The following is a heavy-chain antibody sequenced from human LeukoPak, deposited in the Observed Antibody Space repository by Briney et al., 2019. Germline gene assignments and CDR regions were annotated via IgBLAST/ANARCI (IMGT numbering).Heavy chain of an antibody. J-gene: IGHJ5*02. CDR2: IYYSGST. Sequence: SQTLSLTCTVSGGSISSGDYYWSWIRQPPGKGLEWIGYIYYSGSTYYNPSLKSRVTISVDTSKNQFSLKLSSVTAADTAVYYCARGFDCSSTGCLWFDPWGQGTLVTVSS. CDR1: GGSISSGDYY. D-gene: IGHD2-2*01. CDR3: ARGFDCSSTGCLWFDP. V-gene: IGHV4-30-4*01.